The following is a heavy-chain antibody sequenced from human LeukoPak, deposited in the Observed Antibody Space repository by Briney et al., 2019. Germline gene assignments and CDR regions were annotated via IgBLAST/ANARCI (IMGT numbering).Heavy chain of an antibody. CDR3: AKFGYSSGWYFHFDY. Sequence: PGGSLRLSCAASGFTVSSNYMSWVRQAPGKGLEWVSVIYSGGSTYYADSVKGRFTISRDSSKSTLYLQMNSLRAEDTAVYYCAKFGYSSGWYFHFDYWGQGTLVTVSS. V-gene: IGHV3-53*01. J-gene: IGHJ4*02. CDR2: IYSGGST. D-gene: IGHD6-19*01. CDR1: GFTVSSNY.